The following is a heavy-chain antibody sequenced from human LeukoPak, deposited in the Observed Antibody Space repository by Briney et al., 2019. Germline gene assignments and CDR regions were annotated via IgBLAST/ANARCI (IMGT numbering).Heavy chain of an antibody. CDR3: ARGYCSGGTCYLVENWLDP. CDR1: GYTLTAYY. CDR2: INPNSGGT. Sequence: ASVKVSCKASGYTLTAYYIYWVRQAPGQGLEWMGRINPNSGGTDYAQNFQGRVTMTRDTSISTAYMELSRLRSDDAAVYYCARGYCSGGTCYLVENWLDPWGQGTLVTVSS. J-gene: IGHJ5*02. D-gene: IGHD2-15*01. V-gene: IGHV1-2*06.